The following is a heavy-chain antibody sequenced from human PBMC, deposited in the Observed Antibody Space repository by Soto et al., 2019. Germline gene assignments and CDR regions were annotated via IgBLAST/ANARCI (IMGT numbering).Heavy chain of an antibody. J-gene: IGHJ4*02. D-gene: IGHD6-13*01. V-gene: IGHV4-39*01. CDR2: IYYTGST. CDR1: GGSISSSDYW. CDR3: AIQIGRGSWSLDH. Sequence: QLQLQESGPGLVKPAETLSLTCTVSGGSISSSDYWWGWIRQPPGKGLEWIGSIYYTGSTYYNPSLKIRVIISVDTSKNYFSQRLSSVTAADTALYYCAIQIGRGSWSLDHWGQGTLVTVSS.